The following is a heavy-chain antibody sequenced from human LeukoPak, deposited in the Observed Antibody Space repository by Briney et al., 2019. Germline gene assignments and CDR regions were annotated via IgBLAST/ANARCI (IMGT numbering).Heavy chain of an antibody. D-gene: IGHD6-19*01. Sequence: ASVKVSRKASGYTFTSYDINWVRQATGQGLEWMGWMNPNSGNTGYARKFQGRVTMTRNTSISTAYMELSSLRSEDTAVYYCARGHSSGLYGENWFDPWGQGTLVTVSS. CDR1: GYTFTSYD. J-gene: IGHJ5*02. CDR2: MNPNSGNT. CDR3: ARGHSSGLYGENWFDP. V-gene: IGHV1-8*01.